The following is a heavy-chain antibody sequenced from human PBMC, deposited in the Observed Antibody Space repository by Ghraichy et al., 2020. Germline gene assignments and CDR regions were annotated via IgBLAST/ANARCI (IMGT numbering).Heavy chain of an antibody. Sequence: GGSLRLSCAASGFTFSSYAMSWVRQAPGKGLEWVSAISGSGGSTYYADSVKGRFTISRDNSKNTLYLQMNSLRAEDTAVYYCAKGGVVAATIYYYYGMDVWGQGTTVTVSS. D-gene: IGHD2-15*01. V-gene: IGHV3-23*01. J-gene: IGHJ6*02. CDR3: AKGGVVAATIYYYYGMDV. CDR1: GFTFSSYA. CDR2: ISGSGGST.